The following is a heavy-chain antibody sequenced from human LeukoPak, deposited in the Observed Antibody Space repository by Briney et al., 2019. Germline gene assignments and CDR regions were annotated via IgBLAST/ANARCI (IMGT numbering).Heavy chain of an antibody. V-gene: IGHV4-59*08. J-gene: IGHJ3*02. CDR3: ARHVTISGPYDASDI. CDR1: GGSISSYY. Sequence: SETLSLTCTVSGGSISSYYWSWIRQPPGKGLEWIGYIYYSGGTDYNSSLKSRVIISVDTSKNQFSLKLRSVTAADTAVYYCARHVTISGPYDASDIWGQGTMVTVSP. CDR2: IYYSGGT. D-gene: IGHD5-24*01.